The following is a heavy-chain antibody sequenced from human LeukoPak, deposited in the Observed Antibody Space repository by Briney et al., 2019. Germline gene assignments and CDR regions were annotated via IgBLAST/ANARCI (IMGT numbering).Heavy chain of an antibody. CDR1: GFTFSSFT. D-gene: IGHD2/OR15-2a*01. J-gene: IGHJ4*02. CDR2: VSGASNYI. V-gene: IGHV3-21*01. Sequence: PGGSLRLSCAASGFTFSSFTMNWVRQAPGKGLEWVSSVSGASNYIYYADSVRGRFTVSRDNAKNSLYLQMNSLRAEDTALYYCARDEFYETVNFDLWGQGTRVTVSS. CDR3: ARDEFYETVNFDL.